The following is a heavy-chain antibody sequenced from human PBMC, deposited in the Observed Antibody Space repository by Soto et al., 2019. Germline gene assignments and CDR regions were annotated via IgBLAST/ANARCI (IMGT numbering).Heavy chain of an antibody. V-gene: IGHV3-72*01. CDR2: SRNKVNSYNT. CDR1: GFTFSNYY. J-gene: IGHJ4*02. D-gene: IGHD1-26*01. Sequence: EVQLVESGGGLVQPGGSLRLSCAASGFTFSNYYMDWVRQVPGKGLEWVGRSRNKVNSYNTEYAASVKGRFSISRDDSRDSMYLQMNSLKTEDRAVYYCARDSGGSYDYWGQGALVIVSS. CDR3: ARDSGGSYDY.